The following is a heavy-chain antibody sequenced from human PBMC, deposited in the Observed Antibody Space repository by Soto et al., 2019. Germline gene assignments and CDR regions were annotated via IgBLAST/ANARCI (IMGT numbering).Heavy chain of an antibody. CDR3: ARDSGGGADY. CDR2: IYHTGST. D-gene: IGHD2-21*01. Sequence: SETLSLTCAVSGGSISSSNWWSWVRQPPGKGLEWIGEIYHTGSTTYNPSPNSRVTISVDKSKNQFSLELSSVTAADTAVYYCARDSGGGADYWGQGTLVTVSS. CDR1: GGSISSSNW. V-gene: IGHV4-4*02. J-gene: IGHJ4*02.